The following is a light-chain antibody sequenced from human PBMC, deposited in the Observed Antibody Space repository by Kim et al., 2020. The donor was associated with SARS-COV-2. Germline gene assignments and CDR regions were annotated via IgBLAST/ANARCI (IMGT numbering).Light chain of an antibody. CDR1: SSDIGGYNP. J-gene: IGLJ3*02. Sequence: QSITISCTGTSSDIGGYNPVSWYQQHPGKAPKLMIYDVNKRPSGVSNRFSGSKSGSTASLTISGLQAEDEADYYCSSYTSSSTRVFGGGTKLTVL. V-gene: IGLV2-14*03. CDR3: SSYTSSSTRV. CDR2: DVN.